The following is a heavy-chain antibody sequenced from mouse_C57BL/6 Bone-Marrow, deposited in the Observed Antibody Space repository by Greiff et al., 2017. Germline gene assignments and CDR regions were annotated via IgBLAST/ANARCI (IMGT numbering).Heavy chain of an antibody. Sequence: VKLVESGAELVRPGTSVKMSCKASGYTFTNYWIGWAKQRPGHGLEWIGDIYPGGGYTNYNEKFKGKATLTADKSSSTAYMQFSSLTSEDSAIYYCARFRYGYDDPSWYFDVWGTGTTVTVSS. CDR2: IYPGGGYT. D-gene: IGHD2-2*01. CDR1: GYTFTNYW. J-gene: IGHJ1*03. V-gene: IGHV1-63*01. CDR3: ARFRYGYDDPSWYFDV.